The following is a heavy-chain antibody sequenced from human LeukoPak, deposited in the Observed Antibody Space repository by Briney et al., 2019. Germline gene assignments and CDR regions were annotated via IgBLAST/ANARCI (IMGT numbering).Heavy chain of an antibody. CDR1: GFTFRSYA. CDR3: ARGRAGIAAAGFDY. D-gene: IGHD6-13*01. Sequence: PGGSLRLSCAASGFTFRSYAMSWVRLAPGKGLEWLAGISFDGANKFSGDSVKGRFSISRDNSKNTLYLQMNSLGLDDTAVYFCARGRAGIAAAGFDYWGQGTLVTVSS. V-gene: IGHV3-30*04. J-gene: IGHJ4*02. CDR2: ISFDGANK.